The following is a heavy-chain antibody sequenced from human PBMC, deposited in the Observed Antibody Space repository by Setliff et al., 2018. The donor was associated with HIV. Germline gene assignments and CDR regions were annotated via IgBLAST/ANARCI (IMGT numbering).Heavy chain of an antibody. CDR1: GGTFSSYT. J-gene: IGHJ3*02. V-gene: IGHV1-69*13. CDR3: AGSCSGGSCGAFEI. Sequence: SVKVSCKASGGTFSSYTFSWVRQAPGQGLEWMGGLIPSFGTSNYAQNFQGRVTITADESTSTAYKELSSLRTEDTAVYYCAGSCSGGSCGAFEIWGQGTMVTVSS. D-gene: IGHD2-15*01. CDR2: LIPSFGTS.